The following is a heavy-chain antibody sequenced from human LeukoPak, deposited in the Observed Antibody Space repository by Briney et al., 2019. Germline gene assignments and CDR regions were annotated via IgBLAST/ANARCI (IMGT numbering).Heavy chain of an antibody. CDR2: INHSGST. Sequence: PSETLSLTCAVYGGSFSGYYWSWIRQPPGKGLEWIGEINHSGSTNYNPSLKSRVTISVDTSKNQFSLKLSSVTAADTAVYYCARDGQLVYNWNDVLEGFDYWGQGTLVTVSS. CDR3: ARDGQLVYNWNDVLEGFDY. J-gene: IGHJ4*02. D-gene: IGHD1-20*01. V-gene: IGHV4-34*01. CDR1: GGSFSGYY.